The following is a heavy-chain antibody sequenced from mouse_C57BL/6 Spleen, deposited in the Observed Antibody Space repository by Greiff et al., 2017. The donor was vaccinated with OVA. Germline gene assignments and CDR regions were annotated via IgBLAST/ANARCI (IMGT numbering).Heavy chain of an antibody. V-gene: IGHV5-17*01. CDR3: AINYDRAWFAY. D-gene: IGHD2-4*01. CDR2: ISSGSSTI. J-gene: IGHJ3*01. Sequence: VQLKESGGGLVKPGGSLKLSCAASGFTFSDYGMHWVRQAPEKGLEWVAYISSGSSTIYYADTVKGRFTISRDNAKNTLFLQMTSLRSEDTAMYYCAINYDRAWFAYWGQGTLVTVSA. CDR1: GFTFSDYG.